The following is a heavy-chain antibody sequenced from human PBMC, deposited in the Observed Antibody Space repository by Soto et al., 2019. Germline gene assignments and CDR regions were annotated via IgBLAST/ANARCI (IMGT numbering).Heavy chain of an antibody. J-gene: IGHJ4*02. Sequence: SETLSLTCSVSGDSITTNGYYWGLIRQPPGKGLQWIGNVYSTGSTFSHPSLTSRVFISVDTSKNKFSLRLTSVTAADTAVYYCARSHYTYGLLIDYWGPGIMVTVS. V-gene: IGHV4-39*01. CDR2: VYSTGST. CDR3: ARSHYTYGLLIDY. CDR1: GDSITTNGYY. D-gene: IGHD2-8*01.